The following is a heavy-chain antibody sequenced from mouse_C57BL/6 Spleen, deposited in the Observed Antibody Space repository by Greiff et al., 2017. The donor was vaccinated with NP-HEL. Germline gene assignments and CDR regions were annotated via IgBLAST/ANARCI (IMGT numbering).Heavy chain of an antibody. CDR2: IDPETGGT. J-gene: IGHJ2*01. V-gene: IGHV1-15*01. D-gene: IGHD1-1*01. CDR3: TRSGSSYDPYWFDC. CDR1: GYTFTDYE. Sequence: QVQLQQSGAELVRPGASVTLSCKASGYTFTDYEMHWVKQTPVHGLEWIGAIDPETGGTAYNQKFKGKAILTADKSSSTAYMELRSLTSEDSAVYYCTRSGSSYDPYWFDCWGQGTTLTVSS.